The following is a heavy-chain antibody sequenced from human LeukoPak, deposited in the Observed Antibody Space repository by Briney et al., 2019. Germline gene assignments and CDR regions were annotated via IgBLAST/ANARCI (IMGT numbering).Heavy chain of an antibody. CDR2: INPSGGST. CDR1: GYTFTSYY. J-gene: IGHJ6*03. CDR3: ARVGSSTSCYMDV. D-gene: IGHD2-2*01. V-gene: IGHV1-46*01. Sequence: ASVKVSCKASGYTFTSYYMHWVRQAPGQGLGWMGIINPSGGSTSYAQKFQGRVTMTRDMSTSTVYMELSSLRSEDTAVYYCARVGSSTSCYMDVWGKGTTVTVSS.